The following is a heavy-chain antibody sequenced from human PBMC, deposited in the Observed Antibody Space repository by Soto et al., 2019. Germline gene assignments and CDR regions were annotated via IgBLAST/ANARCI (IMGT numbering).Heavy chain of an antibody. CDR3: ARYVDTAMVYYYCGMDV. Sequence: QVQLVQSGAEVKKPGSSVKVSCKASGGTFSSYAISWVRQAPGQGLEWMGGIVPIFGTANYAQKCQGRVTITADESTSTGYMELSSLRSEATAVYYCARYVDTAMVYYYCGMDVWRQGTTVTVSS. CDR2: IVPIFGTA. J-gene: IGHJ6*02. V-gene: IGHV1-69*01. CDR1: GGTFSSYA. D-gene: IGHD5-18*01.